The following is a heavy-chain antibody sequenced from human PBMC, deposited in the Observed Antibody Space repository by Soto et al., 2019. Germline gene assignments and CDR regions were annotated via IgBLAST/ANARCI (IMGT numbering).Heavy chain of an antibody. D-gene: IGHD2-2*01. CDR3: ARMGAGYCVSISCYPSPTMGYGMDV. V-gene: IGHV3-23*01. J-gene: IGHJ6*02. Sequence: DVQLLESGGDLRQPGGSLRLSCAASGFTLKNYGMYWVRQAPGKGLEWVSGDSHIGGATFYSDAVKGRFTIFRDNAKNSLYLQMNSLRAEDTAVYYCARMGAGYCVSISCYPSPTMGYGMDVWGQGTTVTVSS. CDR2: DSHIGGAT. CDR1: GFTLKNYG.